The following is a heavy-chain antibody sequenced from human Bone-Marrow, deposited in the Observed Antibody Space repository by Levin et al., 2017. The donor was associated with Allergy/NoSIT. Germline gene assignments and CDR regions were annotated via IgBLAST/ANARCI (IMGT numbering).Heavy chain of an antibody. CDR3: ARGTIYYYGSGSYYNKTNWFDP. D-gene: IGHD3-10*01. CDR2: INHSGST. V-gene: IGHV4-34*01. J-gene: IGHJ5*02. CDR1: GGSFSGYY. Sequence: GSLRLSCAVYGGSFSGYYWSWIRQPPGKGLEWIGEINHSGSTNYNPSLKSRVTISVDTSKNQFSLKLSSVTAADTAVYYCARGTIYYYGSGSYYNKTNWFDPWGQGTLVTVSS.